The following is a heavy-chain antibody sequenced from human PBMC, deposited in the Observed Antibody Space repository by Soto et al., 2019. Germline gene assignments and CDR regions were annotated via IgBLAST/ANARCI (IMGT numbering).Heavy chain of an antibody. CDR3: ARYNSGYDSSWFDP. V-gene: IGHV4-31*03. Sequence: PSETLSLTCTVSGGSISSGGYYWSWIRQHPGKGLEWIGYIYYSGTTYYNPSLKSRVTISVDTSKSQFSLKLSSVTAADTAVYYCARYNSGYDSSWFDPWGQGTQVTVSS. CDR2: IYYSGTT. D-gene: IGHD5-12*01. CDR1: GGSISSGGYY. J-gene: IGHJ5*02.